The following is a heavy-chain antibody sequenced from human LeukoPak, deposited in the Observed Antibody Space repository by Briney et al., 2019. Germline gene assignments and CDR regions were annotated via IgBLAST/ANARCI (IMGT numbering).Heavy chain of an antibody. CDR1: GGSIKNYY. J-gene: IGHJ6*02. CDR2: IFYSGST. D-gene: IGHD1-20*01. CDR3: SRVGGCITDKDYYYYGMDV. Sequence: PSETLSLTCSVSGGSIKNYYWRWIRQPPGKGLEWIGQIFYSGSTNYNPSLKSRVSILVDTSKNQFSLKLRSVTAADTALYYCSRVGGCITDKDYYYYGMDVWGQGTTVIVSS. V-gene: IGHV4-59*01.